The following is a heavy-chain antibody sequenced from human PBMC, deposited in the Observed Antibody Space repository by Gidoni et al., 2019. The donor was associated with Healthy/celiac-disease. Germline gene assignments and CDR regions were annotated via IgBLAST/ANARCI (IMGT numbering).Heavy chain of an antibody. J-gene: IGHJ3*02. CDR1: GYSLTSYW. D-gene: IGHD3-22*01. Sequence: EVQLVQSGAEVKKPGESRKISWKGSGYSLTSYWIGWVRQRPGKGLEWMGIIYPCDSDTRYSPSFQGQVTISADKSISTAYLQWSSLKASDTAMYYCARRASIVVVTVDAFDIWGQGTMVTVSS. V-gene: IGHV5-51*01. CDR3: ARRASIVVVTVDAFDI. CDR2: IYPCDSDT.